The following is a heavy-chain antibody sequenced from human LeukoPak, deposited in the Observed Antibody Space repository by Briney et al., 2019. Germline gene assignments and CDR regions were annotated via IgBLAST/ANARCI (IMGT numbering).Heavy chain of an antibody. D-gene: IGHD3-10*01. CDR3: ARCNYYYGSGSYYGYYFDY. V-gene: IGHV4-34*01. CDR1: GGSFSGYY. CDR2: INHSGST. J-gene: IGHJ4*02. Sequence: PSETLSLTCAVCGGSFSGYYWSWIRQPPGKGLEWIGEINHSGSTNYNPSLKSRVTISVDTSKNQFSLKLSSVTAADTAVYYCARCNYYYGSGSYYGYYFDYWGQGTLVTVSS.